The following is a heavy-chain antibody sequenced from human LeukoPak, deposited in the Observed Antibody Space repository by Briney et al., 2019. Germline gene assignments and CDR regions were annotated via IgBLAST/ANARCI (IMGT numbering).Heavy chain of an antibody. CDR1: GYTFTTNG. CDR3: ARDRDYSPDY. V-gene: IGHV1-18*01. D-gene: IGHD2-21*01. CDR2: ISAYSDNT. Sequence: ASVKVSCKASGYTFTTNGISWVRQAPGQGLEWMGWISAYSDNTIYAQKLQGRVTMTTDTSTTTAYMELRSLRSDDTAVYYCARDRDYSPDYWGQGTLVTVSS. J-gene: IGHJ4*02.